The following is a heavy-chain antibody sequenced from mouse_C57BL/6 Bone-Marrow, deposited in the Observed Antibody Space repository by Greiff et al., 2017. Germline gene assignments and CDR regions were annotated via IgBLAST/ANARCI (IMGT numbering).Heavy chain of an antibody. Sequence: VQLQQSGPGLVQPSQSLSITCTVSGFSLTSYGVHWVRQSPGKGLEWLGVIWSGGSTDYTAAFISRLSISKDNSKNQVFIKMNSLQADDTAIYYSARNDGTRGYYFDYWGQGTTLTVSS. CDR2: IWSGGST. J-gene: IGHJ2*01. D-gene: IGHD2-3*01. V-gene: IGHV2-2*01. CDR1: GFSLTSYG. CDR3: ARNDGTRGYYFDY.